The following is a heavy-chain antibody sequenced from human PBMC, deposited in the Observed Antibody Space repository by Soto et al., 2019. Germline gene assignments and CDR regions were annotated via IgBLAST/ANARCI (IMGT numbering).Heavy chain of an antibody. CDR1: GGSISSSSYY. CDR3: ARQRDGPDYGDPYYFDY. V-gene: IGHV4-39*01. J-gene: IGHJ4*02. Sequence: QLQLQESGPGLVKPSETLSLTCTVSGGSISSSSYYWGWIRQPPGKGLEWIGSIYYSGSTYYNPSLKSRVTISVDTSKNQFSLKLSSVTAADTAVYYCARQRDGPDYGDPYYFDYCGQGTLVTVSS. CDR2: IYYSGST. D-gene: IGHD4-17*01.